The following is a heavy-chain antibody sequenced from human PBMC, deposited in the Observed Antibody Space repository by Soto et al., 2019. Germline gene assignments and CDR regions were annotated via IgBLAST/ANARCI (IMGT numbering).Heavy chain of an antibody. J-gene: IGHJ4*02. CDR3: ARAGGASEGYSSGCAWN. Sequence: ASVKVSCKASGGTFSSYAISWVRQAPGQGLEWMGGIIPIFGTANYAQKFQGRVTITADESTSTAYMELSSLRSEDTAVYYCARAGGASEGYSSGCAWNWGQGTLVTVSS. CDR1: GGTFSSYA. CDR2: IIPIFGTA. D-gene: IGHD6-19*01. V-gene: IGHV1-69*13.